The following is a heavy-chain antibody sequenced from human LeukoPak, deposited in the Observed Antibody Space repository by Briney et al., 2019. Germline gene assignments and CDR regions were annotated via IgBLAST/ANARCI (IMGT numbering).Heavy chain of an antibody. CDR3: ARGGGDY. V-gene: IGHV3-7*01. J-gene: IGHJ4*02. CDR2: IKQDGSDK. D-gene: IGHD1-26*01. Sequence: VRQAPGKGLEWVANIKQDGSDKKYVDSVKGRFTISRDNAKNSLYLQMDSLRDEDTAVYYCARGGGDYWGQGTLVTVTS.